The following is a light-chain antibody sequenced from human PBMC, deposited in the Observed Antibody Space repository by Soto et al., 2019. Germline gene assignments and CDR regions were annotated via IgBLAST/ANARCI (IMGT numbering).Light chain of an antibody. Sequence: DIQMTQSPSTLSASIGDRVVITCRASESISSWLAWYQQKPGKAPKLLIYDASSLESGVPARFSGGGFGTEFTLTITSLQPEDFATYYCHQVYTYPRTFGQGTKVDIK. CDR1: ESISSW. J-gene: IGKJ1*01. V-gene: IGKV1-5*01. CDR3: HQVYTYPRT. CDR2: DAS.